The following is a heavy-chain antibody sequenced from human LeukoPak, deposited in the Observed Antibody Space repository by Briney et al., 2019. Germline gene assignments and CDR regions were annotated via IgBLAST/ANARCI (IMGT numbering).Heavy chain of an antibody. CDR3: AKGMGVVVVAATPERGYYYYGMDV. D-gene: IGHD2-15*01. V-gene: IGHV3-23*01. CDR1: GFTFSSYA. J-gene: IGHJ6*02. CDR2: ISSSGGIT. Sequence: GGSLRLSCAASGFTFSSYALSWVRQAPGKGLEWVSAISSSGGITYYADSVKGRFTISRDNSKSTLYLQMNSLRAEDTAVYYCAKGMGVVVVAATPERGYYYYGMDVWGQGTTVTVSS.